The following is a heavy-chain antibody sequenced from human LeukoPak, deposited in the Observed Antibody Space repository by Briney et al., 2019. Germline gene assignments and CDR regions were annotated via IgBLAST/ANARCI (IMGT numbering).Heavy chain of an antibody. Sequence: PSKTLSLTCTVSGGSISSGDCYWSWIRQPPGKGLEWIGYISYKGSTNYNPSVKSRVTISVDTSKNQFSLKLISVTSADTAVYYCARAPPYYYGMDVWGQGTTVTVSS. V-gene: IGHV4-61*08. J-gene: IGHJ6*02. CDR1: GGSISSGDCY. CDR3: ARAPPYYYGMDV. CDR2: ISYKGST.